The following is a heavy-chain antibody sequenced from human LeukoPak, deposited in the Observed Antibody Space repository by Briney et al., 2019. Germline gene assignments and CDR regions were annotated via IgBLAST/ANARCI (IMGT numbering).Heavy chain of an antibody. CDR1: GGSICPYY. J-gene: IGHJ5*02. D-gene: IGHD2-8*01. V-gene: IGHV4-59*01. Sequence: SETLSLTCTMSGGSICPYYWSWMRQPPGKGLEWIAYIFHSGTNKYHPSLKSRVAISLDTPKTQFSLKLHSVTAADTAVYYCAQNGQSGFSFDPWGQGTLVTVSS. CDR2: IFHSGTN. CDR3: AQNGQSGFSFDP.